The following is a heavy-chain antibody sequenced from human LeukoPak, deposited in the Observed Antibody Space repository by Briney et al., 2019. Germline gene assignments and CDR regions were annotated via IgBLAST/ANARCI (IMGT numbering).Heavy chain of an antibody. CDR2: IKQDGSEK. D-gene: IGHD2-15*01. Sequence: PGGSLRLSCAASGFTFSTYWMSWVRQTPGKGLQWVANIKQDGSEKYYVDSVKGRFTISRDTSKNTLYLQMNSLRAEDTAVYYCATDEGPIVDGSGYWGQGTLVTVSS. CDR1: GFTFSTYW. V-gene: IGHV3-7*01. CDR3: ATDEGPIVDGSGY. J-gene: IGHJ4*02.